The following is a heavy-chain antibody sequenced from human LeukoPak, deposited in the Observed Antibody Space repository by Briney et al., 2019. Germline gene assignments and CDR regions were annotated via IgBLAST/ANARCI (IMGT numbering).Heavy chain of an antibody. D-gene: IGHD3-22*01. Sequence: ASVKVSCKVSGYSVNELSMHWVRRAPGLGLEWMGGFNREDDAPVYAQQFQGRVTMTEDTSTDTAYMELSSLRSEDTALYYCATLDSYYDTSGRPLLPDWGQGTLVTVSS. CDR1: GYSVNELS. J-gene: IGHJ4*02. CDR3: ATLDSYYDTSGRPLLPD. CDR2: FNREDDAP. V-gene: IGHV1-24*01.